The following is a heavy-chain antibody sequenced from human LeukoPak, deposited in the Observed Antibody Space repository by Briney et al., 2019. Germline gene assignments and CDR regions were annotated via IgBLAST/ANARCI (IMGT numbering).Heavy chain of an antibody. CDR3: ASLRGPDFWSGYYTSAFDI. J-gene: IGHJ3*02. V-gene: IGHV4-59*01. Sequence: PSETLSLTCTVSGGSISSYYWSWIRQPPGKGLEWIGYIYYSGSTNYNPSLKSRVTISVDTSKNQFSLKLSSVTAADTAVYYCASLRGPDFWSGYYTSAFDIWGQGTMVTVSS. CDR2: IYYSGST. CDR1: GGSISSYY. D-gene: IGHD3-3*01.